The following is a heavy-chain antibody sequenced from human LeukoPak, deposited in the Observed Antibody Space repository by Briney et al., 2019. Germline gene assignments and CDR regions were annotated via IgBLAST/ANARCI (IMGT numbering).Heavy chain of an antibody. J-gene: IGHJ6*02. Sequence: ASVKVSCKASGYTFTGYYMHWVRQAPGQGLEWMGWINPNSGGTNYAQKFQGRVTMTTDTSTSTAYMELRSLRSDDTAVYYCAREWSGTSYGMDVWGQGTTVTVSS. D-gene: IGHD2-15*01. CDR3: AREWSGTSYGMDV. CDR1: GYTFTGYY. CDR2: INPNSGGT. V-gene: IGHV1-2*02.